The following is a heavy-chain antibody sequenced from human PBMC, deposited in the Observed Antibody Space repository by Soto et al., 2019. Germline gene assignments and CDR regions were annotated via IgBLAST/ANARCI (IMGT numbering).Heavy chain of an antibody. D-gene: IGHD3-3*02. J-gene: IGHJ6*03. V-gene: IGHV3-23*01. CDR2: ISGSGGST. CDR3: AKAAFFYYYSYMDV. CDR1: GFTFSNYA. Sequence: EVQLLESGGGLVQPGGSLRLSCAASGFTFSNYAMSWVRQAPGKGLEWVSAISGSGGSTYYADSVKGRFTISRDNSKNTLYLQMSSLRAEDTALYYCAKAAFFYYYSYMDVWGKGTTVTVSS.